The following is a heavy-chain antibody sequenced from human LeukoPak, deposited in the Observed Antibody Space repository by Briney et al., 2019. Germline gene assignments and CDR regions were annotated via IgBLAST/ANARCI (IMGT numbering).Heavy chain of an antibody. D-gene: IGHD3-9*01. CDR1: GYTFTSYG. CDR2: ISAYNGNT. J-gene: IGHJ4*02. Sequence: VASVKVSCKASGYTFTSYGISWVRQAPGQGLEWMGWISAYNGNTNYAQKLQGRVTMTTDTSTSTAYMELRSLRSDDTAVYYCARGSYDILTGYYYYLDYWGQGTLVTVSS. V-gene: IGHV1-18*04. CDR3: ARGSYDILTGYYYYLDY.